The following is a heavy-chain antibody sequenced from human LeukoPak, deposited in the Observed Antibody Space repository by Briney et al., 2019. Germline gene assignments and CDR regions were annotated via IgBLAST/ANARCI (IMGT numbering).Heavy chain of an antibody. D-gene: IGHD3-22*01. CDR2: IYYSGST. Sequence: SETLSLTCTVSGGSISSSSYYWGWIRQPPGKGLEWIGSIYYSGSTYYNPSLKSRVTISVDTPKNQFSLKLSSVTAADTAVYYCARLASYDSSGYYPSDAFDIWGQGTMVTVSS. CDR1: GGSISSSSYY. J-gene: IGHJ3*02. CDR3: ARLASYDSSGYYPSDAFDI. V-gene: IGHV4-39*01.